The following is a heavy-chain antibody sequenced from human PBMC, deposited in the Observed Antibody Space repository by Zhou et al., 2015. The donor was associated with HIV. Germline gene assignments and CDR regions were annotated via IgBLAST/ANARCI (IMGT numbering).Heavy chain of an antibody. D-gene: IGHD3-22*01. CDR1: GYTFTSYY. V-gene: IGHV1-46*01. CDR2: INPSGGST. J-gene: IGHJ4*02. Sequence: QVQLVQSGAEVKKPGASVKVSCKASGYTFTSYYMHWVRQAPGQGLEWMGIINPSGGSTSYAQKFQGRVTMTRDTSTSTVYMELSSLRSEDTAVYYCARDDRYYYDSSSGPRGGRRTWGQGNPGHRSPQ. CDR3: ARDDRYYYDSSSGPRGGRRT.